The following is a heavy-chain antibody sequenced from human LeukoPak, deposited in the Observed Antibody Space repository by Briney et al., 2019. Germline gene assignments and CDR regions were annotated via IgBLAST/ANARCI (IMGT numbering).Heavy chain of an antibody. CDR2: MGGSGVRT. CDR1: GFTFTTYG. CDR3: ARARRSGGITMIRGVKDRGWFDS. J-gene: IGHJ5*01. V-gene: IGHV3-23*01. D-gene: IGHD3-10*01. Sequence: PGGSLRLSCSASGFTFTTYGMNWVRQAPGKGLEWVSGMGGSGVRTYYADSVKGRFTISRDNSRNTVYLQMNSLRAEDTAVHYCARARRSGGITMIRGVKDRGWFDSWGQGTLVTVSS.